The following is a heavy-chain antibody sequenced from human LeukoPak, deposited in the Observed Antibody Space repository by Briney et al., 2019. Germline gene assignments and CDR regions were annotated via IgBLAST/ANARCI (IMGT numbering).Heavy chain of an antibody. CDR3: AVPSPRPTSSDY. CDR1: GFSFTSYW. CDR2: IFPRDSNT. V-gene: IGHV5-51*01. D-gene: IGHD2-2*01. J-gene: IGHJ4*02. Sequence: GESLKISCKASGFSFTSYWIGWVRQMPGKGLEWMGIIFPRDSNTRYSPSFQGQVTISADKSISTAYLQWSSLKASDTAMYYCAVPSPRPTSSDYWGQGTLVTVSS.